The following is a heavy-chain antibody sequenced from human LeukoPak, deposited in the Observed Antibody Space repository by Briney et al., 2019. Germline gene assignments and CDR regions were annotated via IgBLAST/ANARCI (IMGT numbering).Heavy chain of an antibody. CDR3: ARGYSKWSYSSSWYRGMDV. CDR1: GYTFTSYG. V-gene: IGHV1-18*01. D-gene: IGHD6-13*01. CDR2: ISAYNGNT. J-gene: IGHJ6*02. Sequence: ASVKVSCKASGYTFTSYGISWVRQAPGQGLEWMGWISAYNGNTNYAQKLQGRVTMTTDTSTSTAYMELRSLRSDDTAVYYCARGYSKWSYSSSWYRGMDVWGQGTTVTVSS.